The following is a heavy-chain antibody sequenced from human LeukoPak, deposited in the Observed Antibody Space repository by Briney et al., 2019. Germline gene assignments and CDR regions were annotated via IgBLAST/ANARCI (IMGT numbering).Heavy chain of an antibody. V-gene: IGHV3-30-3*01. J-gene: IGHJ4*02. D-gene: IGHD4-17*01. CDR3: ARDGYGDYGYYFDY. Sequence: PGRSLRLSCAASGFTFSSYAMHWVRQAPGKGLEWVAVISYDGSNKYYADSVKGRFTISRDNSKNTLYLQMNSLRAEDTAVYYCARDGYGDYGYYFDYWGQGTLVTVSS. CDR1: GFTFSSYA. CDR2: ISYDGSNK.